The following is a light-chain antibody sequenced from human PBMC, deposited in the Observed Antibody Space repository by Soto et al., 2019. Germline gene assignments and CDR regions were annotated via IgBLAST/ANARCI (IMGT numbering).Light chain of an antibody. CDR2: GAS. CDR1: QSVSSK. Sequence: EIVMTQSPATLSVSPGERATLSCRASQSVSSKIAWYQQKPGQAPRLLIYGASTRATGIPARFSGSGSGTEFTLTISSLQSEDFAVYYCQQYNKWLLSFGQGTKVDIK. CDR3: QQYNKWLLS. V-gene: IGKV3-15*01. J-gene: IGKJ1*01.